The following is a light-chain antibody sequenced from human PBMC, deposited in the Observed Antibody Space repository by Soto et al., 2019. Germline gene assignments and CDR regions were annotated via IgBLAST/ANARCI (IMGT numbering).Light chain of an antibody. Sequence: DIQMTQSPSTVSSSVGDGVTITCRASQPISSWLAWFRQRPGKAPELLIYAAATLHSGVPSRFSGSGSGTDFALTVGGLQHEDLATYYCQQSSSFPHTFGQGTRVDIK. CDR2: AAA. CDR3: QQSSSFPHT. V-gene: IGKV1-12*01. J-gene: IGKJ2*01. CDR1: QPISSW.